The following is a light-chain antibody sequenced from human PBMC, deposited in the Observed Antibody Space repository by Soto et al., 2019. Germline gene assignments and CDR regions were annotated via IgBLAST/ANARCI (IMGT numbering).Light chain of an antibody. CDR3: LQYDKGLPWT. Sequence: VMTQSSVTLSVCHGERVTLSCRASQSVGGSLAWYRQKPGQAPSLLVYGASTRATGIPARFSGSGSGTEFTLTISSLQSDDFAIYYCLQYDKGLPWTSGQVSMVDIK. J-gene: IGKJ1*01. CDR2: GAS. V-gene: IGKV3-15*01. CDR1: QSVGGS.